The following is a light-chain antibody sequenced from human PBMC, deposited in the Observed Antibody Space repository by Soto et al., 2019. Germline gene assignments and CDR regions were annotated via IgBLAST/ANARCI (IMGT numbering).Light chain of an antibody. CDR2: GAG. CDR1: HSVSSGY. V-gene: IGKV3-20*01. CDR3: QQYGGSPAIT. Sequence: EIVLTQSPGSLSLSPGERATLCCRASHSVSSGYVAWYQQKPGQSPRLLMYGAGNRASGIPDRFRGSGSGTDFTLTISRLEPEDFAVYYCQQYGGSPAITFGQGTKVDIK. J-gene: IGKJ1*01.